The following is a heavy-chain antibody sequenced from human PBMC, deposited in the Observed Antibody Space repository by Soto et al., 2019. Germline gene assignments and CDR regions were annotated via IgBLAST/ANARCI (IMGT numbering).Heavy chain of an antibody. CDR3: ARGPPSGSFSLTPRY. CDR2: ISGQIAKT. CDR1: GYSFHNFG. V-gene: IGHV1-18*04. D-gene: IGHD1-26*01. Sequence: QVQLVQSGPEVKKPGASVKVSCKASGYSFHNFGIIWVRQAPGQGLEWMGWISGQIAKTNYAQKFQGKVTMTTDTSTSTAYMELNTLTSHDTAMYYCARGPPSGSFSLTPRYWGQGTLVTVAS. J-gene: IGHJ4*02.